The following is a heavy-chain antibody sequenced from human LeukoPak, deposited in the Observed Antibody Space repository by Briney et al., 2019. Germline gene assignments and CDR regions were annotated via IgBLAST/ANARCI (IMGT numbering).Heavy chain of an antibody. V-gene: IGHV3-13*01. D-gene: IGHD6-13*01. CDR1: GFTLSTYD. Sequence: TGGSLRLSCAASGFTLSTYDMHWVRQPPGKGLEWVSGIDIPGNTYYPDSVKGRFTISRDNAKNSLYLQMNNLRAEDTAVYYCARDPSASSTWYLVDPWGQGTLVTVSS. J-gene: IGHJ5*02. CDR3: ARDPSASSTWYLVDP. CDR2: IDIPGNT.